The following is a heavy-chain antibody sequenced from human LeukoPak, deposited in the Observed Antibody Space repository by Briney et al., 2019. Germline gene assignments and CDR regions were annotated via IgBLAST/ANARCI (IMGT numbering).Heavy chain of an antibody. V-gene: IGHV3-21*06. Sequence: GGSLRLSCAASGFSFSSYSFNWVRQAPAKGLEWVSSINTVSSYIYYADSLKGRFTISRDNAKNSVYLQMDSLRAEDSAVYYCARLRRNTDSSGFFYYYDYWGQGTLVTVSS. CDR2: INTVSSYI. J-gene: IGHJ4*02. CDR1: GFSFSSYS. D-gene: IGHD3-22*01. CDR3: ARLRRNTDSSGFFYYYDY.